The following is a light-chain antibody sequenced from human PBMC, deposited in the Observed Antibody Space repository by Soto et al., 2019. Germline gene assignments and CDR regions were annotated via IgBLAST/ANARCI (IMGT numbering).Light chain of an antibody. CDR3: QHYGISRT. CDR2: GAS. V-gene: IGKV3-20*01. J-gene: IGKJ1*01. Sequence: EAVLTQSPGTLSLSPGERATLSCRASQSISSGYLAWYQQKPGQAPRLLIYGASSRATGIPDRFSGSGSGTDFPLTISRLEPEDFAVYYCQHYGISRTFGQGTKVEFK. CDR1: QSISSGY.